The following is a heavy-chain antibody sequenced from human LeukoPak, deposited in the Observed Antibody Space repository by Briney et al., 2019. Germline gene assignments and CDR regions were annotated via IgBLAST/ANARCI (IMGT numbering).Heavy chain of an antibody. V-gene: IGHV3-43*01. Sequence: GGSLRLSCAAPGFTFDDFTMHWVRQAPGKGLEGVSLIHWDGDDTYYADSVEGRFTISRDNSKSSLYLQMNSLITEDTALYYCAKDMEDGSGSFDYWGQGTLVTVSS. CDR3: AKDMEDGSGSFDY. CDR1: GFTFDDFT. J-gene: IGHJ4*02. D-gene: IGHD6-19*01. CDR2: IHWDGDDT.